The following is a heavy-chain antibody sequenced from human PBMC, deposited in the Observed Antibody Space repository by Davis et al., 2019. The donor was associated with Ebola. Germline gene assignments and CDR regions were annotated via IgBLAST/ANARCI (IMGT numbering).Heavy chain of an antibody. D-gene: IGHD3-10*01. V-gene: IGHV1-24*01. Sequence: AASVKVSCKVSGYTLTELSMHWVRQAPGKGLEWMGGFDPEDGETIYAQKFQGRVTMTEDTSTDTAYMELSSLRSEDTAVYYCATDRPVLLWFGELFPNFDYWGQGTLVTVSS. CDR2: FDPEDGET. CDR3: ATDRPVLLWFGELFPNFDY. J-gene: IGHJ4*02. CDR1: GYTLTELS.